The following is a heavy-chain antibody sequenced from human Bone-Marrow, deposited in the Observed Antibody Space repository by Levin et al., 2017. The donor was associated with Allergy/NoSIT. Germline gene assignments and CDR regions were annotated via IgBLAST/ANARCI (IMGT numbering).Heavy chain of an antibody. D-gene: IGHD5-24*01. Sequence: ASVKVSCKASGYTFIDYYLYWVRQAPGQGLEWMGRINPKSGDTIYAQKFQGRVTMTMDTSISAAYMELARLRSDDTAVFYCARREMAASGGAFDIWGQGTMVTVSS. CDR3: ARREMAASGGAFDI. CDR2: INPKSGDT. J-gene: IGHJ3*02. CDR1: GYTFIDYY. V-gene: IGHV1-2*06.